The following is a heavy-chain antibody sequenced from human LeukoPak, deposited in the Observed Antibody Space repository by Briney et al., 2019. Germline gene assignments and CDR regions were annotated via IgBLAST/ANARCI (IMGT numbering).Heavy chain of an antibody. V-gene: IGHV4-31*03. J-gene: IGHJ4*02. Sequence: SETLSLTCTVSGGSISSGGYYWSWIRQHPGKGLEWIGYIYYSGSTYYNPSVKSRVTISVDTSKNQFSLKLSSVTAADTAVYYCARIYDSSGYYPLDYWGQGTLVTVSS. CDR2: IYYSGST. CDR1: GGSISSGGYY. CDR3: ARIYDSSGYYPLDY. D-gene: IGHD3-22*01.